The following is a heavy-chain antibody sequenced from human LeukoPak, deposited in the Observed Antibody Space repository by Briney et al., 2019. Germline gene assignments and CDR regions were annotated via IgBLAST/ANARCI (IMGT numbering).Heavy chain of an antibody. D-gene: IGHD3-22*01. J-gene: IGHJ4*02. Sequence: PGGSLRLSFAASGFTFSIYAMSWVRQAPGKGLEWVSSITSISNASFYADSEKDQYTSCRHKSSVPVYLQMNSLRAGDTAIYYCVKDRPNSYGSNGHYYRQNGDYWGQGTLVAVSS. V-gene: IGHV3-23*01. CDR2: ITSISNAS. CDR1: GFTFSIYA. CDR3: VKDRPNSYGSNGHYYRQNGDY.